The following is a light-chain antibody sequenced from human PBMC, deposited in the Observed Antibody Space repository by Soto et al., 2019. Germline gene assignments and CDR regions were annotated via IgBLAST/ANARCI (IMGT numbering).Light chain of an antibody. CDR1: QSFSSTY. CDR2: GAS. Sequence: IVLTQSPGTLSLSPGERATLSCRASQSFSSTYLAWYQQKPGQAPRLLIYGASSRATGIPDRFSGSGSGTEFTLTSSRLEPEDFAVYYCHHYGRSRTFGQGTKVEIK. J-gene: IGKJ1*01. V-gene: IGKV3-20*01. CDR3: HHYGRSRT.